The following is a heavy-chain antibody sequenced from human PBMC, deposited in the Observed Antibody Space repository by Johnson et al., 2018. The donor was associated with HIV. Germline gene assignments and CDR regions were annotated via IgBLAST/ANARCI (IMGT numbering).Heavy chain of an antibody. CDR1: GFTFSDHY. CDR3: ARSHRYGTMMATIRPFDI. Sequence: EVQLVESGGGFVQPGGSLRLSCAASGFTFSDHYMDWVRQAPGKGLEWVGRTRNKANSYTTEYAASVKGRFTISRDNAKNSLNLQMNSLRAEDTALYYCARSHRYGTMMATIRPFDIWGQGTMVTVSS. D-gene: IGHD5-12*01. CDR2: TRNKANSYTT. J-gene: IGHJ3*02. V-gene: IGHV3-72*01.